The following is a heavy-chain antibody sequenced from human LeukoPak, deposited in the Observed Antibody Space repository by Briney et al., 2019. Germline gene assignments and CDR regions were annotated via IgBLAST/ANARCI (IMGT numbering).Heavy chain of an antibody. D-gene: IGHD6-13*01. Sequence: GGSLRLSCAASGFTFSSYWMHWVRQAPGKGLVWVSRINSDGSSTSYADSVKGRFTISRDNAKNTLYLQMNSLRAEDTAVYYCARTIQWQQQLVYSKGYYYYYMDVWGKGTTVTISS. J-gene: IGHJ6*03. V-gene: IGHV3-74*01. CDR2: INSDGSST. CDR3: ARTIQWQQQLVYSKGYYYYYMDV. CDR1: GFTFSSYW.